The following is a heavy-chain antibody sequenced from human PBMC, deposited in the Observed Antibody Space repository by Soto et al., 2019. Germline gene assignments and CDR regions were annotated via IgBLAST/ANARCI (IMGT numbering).Heavy chain of an antibody. Sequence: SETLSLTCSVSGASISSRDYYWGWIRQTPGKGLEWIGNIDYNGVTYYNPSLKSRVTVSKDTSKNQFSLKVASVTAADTAIYHCGRVMIGTSRHTDSDYWGQGTQVTVSS. CDR1: GASISSRDYY. CDR2: IDYNGVT. J-gene: IGHJ4*02. D-gene: IGHD2-2*01. V-gene: IGHV4-39*01. CDR3: GRVMIGTSRHTDSDY.